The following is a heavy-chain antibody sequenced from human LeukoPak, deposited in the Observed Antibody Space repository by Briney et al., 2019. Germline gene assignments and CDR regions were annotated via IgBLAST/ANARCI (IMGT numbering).Heavy chain of an antibody. Sequence: KPGRSLRLSCAASGFMFSNYGMHWVRQAPGKGLEWVAVIWHDGSNKYYSDSVKGRFTISRDNAKNSLFLQMNSLRDEDTAVYYCATWDRTATHAFDLWGQGTMVTVSS. J-gene: IGHJ3*01. CDR2: IWHDGSNK. V-gene: IGHV3-33*01. CDR1: GFMFSNYG. CDR3: ATWDRTATHAFDL. D-gene: IGHD1-14*01.